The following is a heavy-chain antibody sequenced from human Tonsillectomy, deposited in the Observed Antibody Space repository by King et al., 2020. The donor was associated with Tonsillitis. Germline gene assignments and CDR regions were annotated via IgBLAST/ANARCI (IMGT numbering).Heavy chain of an antibody. J-gene: IGHJ3*02. CDR3: ARGFYTKRTFDI. CDR2: VHHSGSS. CDR1: GGSFSGYY. D-gene: IGHD3-3*01. Sequence: VQLQQWGAGLLKPSETLSLTCSVYGGSFSGYYWSWIRQPPGKGLEWIGEVHHSGSSNHNPSLKSRVTISADTSKNQFSLRLSPVTAADTAVYYCARGFYTKRTFDIWGQGTLVTVSS. V-gene: IGHV4-34*01.